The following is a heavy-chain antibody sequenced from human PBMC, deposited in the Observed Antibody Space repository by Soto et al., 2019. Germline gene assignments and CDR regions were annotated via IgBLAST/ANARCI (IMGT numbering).Heavy chain of an antibody. CDR3: ARDRRAAIEGNWFDP. J-gene: IGHJ5*02. Sequence: GGSLRLSCAASGFTFSDYYMSWIRQAPGKGLEWVSYISSSGSTIYYADSVKGRFTISRDNAKNSLYLQMNSLRAEDTAVYYCARDRRAAIEGNWFDPWGQGTLVTVSS. CDR2: ISSSGSTI. D-gene: IGHD2-2*01. CDR1: GFTFSDYY. V-gene: IGHV3-11*01.